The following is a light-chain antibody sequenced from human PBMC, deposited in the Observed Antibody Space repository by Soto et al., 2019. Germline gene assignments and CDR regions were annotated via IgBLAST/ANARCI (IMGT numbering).Light chain of an antibody. CDR2: EDN. Sequence: QSVLTQPPSASGSPGQSVTISCTGTSSDVGKYDYVSWFQHHPGKAPKLIIYEDNKRPSGVSNRFSGSTSGNTASLTISGLQAEDEADYYCCSYAGVTTFVIFGGGTKLTVL. CDR1: SSDVGKYDY. V-gene: IGLV2-23*02. CDR3: CSYAGVTTFVI. J-gene: IGLJ2*01.